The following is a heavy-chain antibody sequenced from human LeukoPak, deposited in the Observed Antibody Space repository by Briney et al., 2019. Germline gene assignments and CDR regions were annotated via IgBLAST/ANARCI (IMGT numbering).Heavy chain of an antibody. CDR2: ISSSSAYI. J-gene: IGHJ6*03. V-gene: IGHV3-21*01. CDR3: ARDSGSNGLYYCMGL. D-gene: IGHD1-1*01. Sequence: KPGGSLRLSCAASGFPFSSFSMNWLRQASGKGLEWVSCISSSSAYIYYADSVKGRFTISRDNAKNSLSLQMNSLRVEDTAVYYCARDSGSNGLYYCMGLWGKGTTVTVSS. CDR1: GFPFSSFS.